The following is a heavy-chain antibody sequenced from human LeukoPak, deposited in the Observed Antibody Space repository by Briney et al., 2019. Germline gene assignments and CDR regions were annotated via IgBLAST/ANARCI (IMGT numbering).Heavy chain of an antibody. CDR2: INIAGSNT. J-gene: IGHJ5*02. V-gene: IGHV3-11*01. CDR3: ATDGAGFDT. CDR1: GFTFSDYY. Sequence: GGSLRLSCVASGFTFSDYYMSWIRQAPGKGLEWLSYINIAGSNTHYADSVMGRFTVSRDNARKSLYLQMNNLRAEDTAVYYCATDGAGFDTWGQGVLVTVSS.